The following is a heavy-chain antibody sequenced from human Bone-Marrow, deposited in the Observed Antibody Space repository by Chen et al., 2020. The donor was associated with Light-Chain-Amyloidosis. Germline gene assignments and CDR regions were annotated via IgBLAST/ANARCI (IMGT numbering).Heavy chain of an antibody. D-gene: IGHD6-6*01. CDR3: ARDVQLEGTGWFDP. J-gene: IGHJ5*02. V-gene: IGHV1-69*01. Sequence: QVQLVQSGAEVKKPGSSVKVSCKASGGTFSSYAISWVRQAPGQGLEWMGGIIPIFSTANCAQKLQGRVTITADGSTSTAYMELSSLRSEDTAVYYCARDVQLEGTGWFDPWGQGTLVTVSS. CDR1: GGTFSSYA. CDR2: IIPIFSTA.